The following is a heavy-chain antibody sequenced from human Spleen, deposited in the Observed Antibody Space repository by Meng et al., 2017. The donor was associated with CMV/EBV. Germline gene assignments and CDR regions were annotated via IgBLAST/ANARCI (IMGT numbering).Heavy chain of an antibody. Sequence: ASVKVSCKASGYTFTSYGISWVRQAPGQGPEWMGWISAYNGNTNYAQKLQGRVTMTTDTSTSTAYMELRSLRSDDTAVYYCARVTVTTPYYYYGMDVWGQGTTVTVSS. CDR3: ARVTVTTPYYYYGMDV. V-gene: IGHV1-18*01. J-gene: IGHJ6*02. CDR1: GYTFTSYG. CDR2: ISAYNGNT. D-gene: IGHD4-11*01.